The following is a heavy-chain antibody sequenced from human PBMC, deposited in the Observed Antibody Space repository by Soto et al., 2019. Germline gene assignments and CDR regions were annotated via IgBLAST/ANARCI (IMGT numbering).Heavy chain of an antibody. J-gene: IGHJ4*02. CDR2: IYYSGST. Sequence: QVQLQESGPGLVKPSQTLSLTCTVSGGSISSGGYYWSWIRQRPGKGLEWIGYIYYSGSTYYNPSLKSRVTISVDTSTNQFSLKLSSVTAADTAVYYCARSPEATVTAFDFWGLGTLVTVSS. CDR1: GGSISSGGYY. D-gene: IGHD4-17*01. V-gene: IGHV4-31*03. CDR3: ARSPEATVTAFDF.